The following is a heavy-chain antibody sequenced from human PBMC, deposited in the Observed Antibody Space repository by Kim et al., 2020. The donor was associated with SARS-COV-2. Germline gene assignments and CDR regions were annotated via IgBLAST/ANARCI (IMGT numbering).Heavy chain of an antibody. V-gene: IGHV4-4*02. Sequence: SQTLSLTCTVSGGSITYTHWWTWVRQPPGKGLQWIGEIYETGDTLYNPSLESRVAMSIDKAKNQFSLSLTSVTAADTAVYYCARTFYYRSGGHHDSFDMWGQGTLVTVSS. D-gene: IGHD2-15*01. CDR1: GGSITYTHW. CDR2: IYETGDT. J-gene: IGHJ3*02. CDR3: ARTFYYRSGGHHDSFDM.